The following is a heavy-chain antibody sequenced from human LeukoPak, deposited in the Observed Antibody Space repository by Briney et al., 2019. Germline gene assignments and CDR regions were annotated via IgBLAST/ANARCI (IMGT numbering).Heavy chain of an antibody. CDR3: AHLCCSGGSCYFMGFDY. CDR2: IYWDDDK. V-gene: IGHV2-5*02. CDR1: GFSLSTSGVG. D-gene: IGHD2-15*01. J-gene: IGHJ4*02. Sequence: SGPTLVNPPQPLTLTCTFSGFSLSTSGVGVGWIRQPPGKALEWLALIYWDDDKRYSPSLKSRLTITKDTSKNQVVLTMTNMDPVDTATYYCAHLCCSGGSCYFMGFDYWGQGTLVTVSS.